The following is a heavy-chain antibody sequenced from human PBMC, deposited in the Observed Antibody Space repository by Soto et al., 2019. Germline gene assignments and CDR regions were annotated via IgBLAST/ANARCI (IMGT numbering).Heavy chain of an antibody. D-gene: IGHD1-26*01. J-gene: IGHJ4*02. Sequence: GASVKVSCKASGYTVTDYAIHWVRQAPGQSLEWMGWVDTGNGKTKYSQNFQGRLTITRDTFAKTAAMELNSLKSEDTAVYYCARDAKWDPRGVEAKQDDYLDYWGRGTLVTVSS. CDR2: VDTGNGKT. CDR3: ARDAKWDPRGVEAKQDDYLDY. V-gene: IGHV1-3*04. CDR1: GYTVTDYA.